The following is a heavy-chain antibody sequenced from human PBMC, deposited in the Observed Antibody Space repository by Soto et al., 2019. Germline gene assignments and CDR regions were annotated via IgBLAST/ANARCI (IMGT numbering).Heavy chain of an antibody. CDR1: GIALDATDVG. Sequence: QITLKESGPTLVNPTETLTLTCSFYGIALDATDVGVAWIRQPPGKALEWLALLYWDDDKRFNDAQKSRLTVTKDPSKSQVLLTMTNMDTVDTGTYYCAHTMTRFRTRMDLWGNGTTVIVS. CDR3: AHTMTRFRTRMDL. J-gene: IGHJ6*03. D-gene: IGHD3-22*01. CDR2: LYWDDDK. V-gene: IGHV2-5*02.